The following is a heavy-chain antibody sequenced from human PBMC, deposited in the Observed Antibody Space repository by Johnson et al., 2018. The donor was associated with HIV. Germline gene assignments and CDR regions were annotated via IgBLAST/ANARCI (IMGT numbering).Heavy chain of an antibody. V-gene: IGHV3-20*03. Sequence: WVSGLNWNGGTTFYADAVKGRFTISRDNAKNSLYLQINSPRAEDTALYYCAISIFGVVSSPVDAFGVWGQGTMVTVSS. CDR3: AISIFGVVSSPVDAFGV. J-gene: IGHJ3*01. D-gene: IGHD3-3*01. CDR2: LNWNGGTT.